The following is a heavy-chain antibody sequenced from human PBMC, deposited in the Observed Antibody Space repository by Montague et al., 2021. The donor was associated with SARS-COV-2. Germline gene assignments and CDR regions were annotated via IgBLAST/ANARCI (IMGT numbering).Heavy chain of an antibody. CDR3: ARVGRQQLVRLSGMDV. J-gene: IGHJ6*02. V-gene: IGHV4-39*07. CDR2: IYYSGST. D-gene: IGHD6-13*01. Sequence: SETLPLTCTVSGGSISSSSYYWGWIRQPPGKGLEWIGSIYYSGSTYYNPSLKSRVTISVDTSKNQFSLKLSSVTAADTAVYYCARVGRQQLVRLSGMDVWGQGTTGTVSS. CDR1: GGSISSSSYY.